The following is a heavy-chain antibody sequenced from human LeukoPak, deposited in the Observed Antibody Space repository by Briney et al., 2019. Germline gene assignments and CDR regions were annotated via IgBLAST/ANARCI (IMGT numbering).Heavy chain of an antibody. J-gene: IGHJ3*02. CDR3: AGFSSSWDHDAFDI. CDR2: ISAYNGNT. V-gene: IGHV1-18*01. Sequence: ASVKVSCKASGYTFTSYGISWVRQAPGQGLEWMGWISAYNGNTNYAQKLQGRVTMTTDTSTSTAYMELSSLRSEDTAVYYCAGFSSSWDHDAFDIWGQGTMVTVSS. D-gene: IGHD6-13*01. CDR1: GYTFTSYG.